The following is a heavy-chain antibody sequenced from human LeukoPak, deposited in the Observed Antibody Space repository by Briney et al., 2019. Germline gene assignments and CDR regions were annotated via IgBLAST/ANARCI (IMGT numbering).Heavy chain of an antibody. Sequence: PGGSLRLSCAASGFTFRNYWMTWVRHAPGKELEWVANIKQDGSGKYYVDSVKGRFTISRDNAKNSLYLQMNSLRVEDTAVYYCARDGVEMATTANRWGQGTLVTVSS. V-gene: IGHV3-7*03. D-gene: IGHD5-24*01. CDR1: GFTFRNYW. J-gene: IGHJ5*02. CDR3: ARDGVEMATTANR. CDR2: IKQDGSGK.